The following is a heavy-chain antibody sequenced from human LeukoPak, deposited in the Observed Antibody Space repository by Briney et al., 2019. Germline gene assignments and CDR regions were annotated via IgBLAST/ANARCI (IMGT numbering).Heavy chain of an antibody. CDR2: IYPGDSDT. Sequence: GESLKISCKGSGYSFTSYWIGWVRQMPGKGLEWMGIIYPGDSDTRYSPSFQGQVTISADKSISTPYLQWSSLKASDTAMYYCARAEEASRTAGADWGQGTLVTVSS. V-gene: IGHV5-51*01. CDR1: GYSFTSYW. J-gene: IGHJ4*02. CDR3: ARAEEASRTAGAD.